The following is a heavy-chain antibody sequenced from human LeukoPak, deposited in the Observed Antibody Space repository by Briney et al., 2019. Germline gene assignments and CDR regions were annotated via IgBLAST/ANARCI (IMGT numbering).Heavy chain of an antibody. J-gene: IGHJ5*02. D-gene: IGHD3-10*01. CDR3: ARNRITMVRGVINWFDP. V-gene: IGHV1-46*01. CDR2: INPSGGST. CDR1: GYTFTSYY. Sequence: ASVKVSCKASGYTFTSYYMHWVRQAPGQGLEWMGIINPSGGSTSYAQKFQGRVTMTRDTSTSTVYVELSSLRSEDTAVYYCARNRITMVRGVINWFDPWGQGTLVTVSS.